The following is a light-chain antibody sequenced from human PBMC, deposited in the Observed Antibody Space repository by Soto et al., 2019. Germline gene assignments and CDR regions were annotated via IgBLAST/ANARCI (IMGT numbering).Light chain of an antibody. CDR1: NVGSYS. CDR3: QVWDRGSNHPV. CDR2: DDR. J-gene: IGLJ2*01. V-gene: IGLV3-21*02. Sequence: SYELTQPPSVSVAPGQTATMTCGGNNVGSYSVHWYQQKPGQAPVLVVHDDRNRPSGIPERFSGSNSGNTATLTIRRVEAGDEADYFCQVWDRGSNHPVFGGGTKLTVL.